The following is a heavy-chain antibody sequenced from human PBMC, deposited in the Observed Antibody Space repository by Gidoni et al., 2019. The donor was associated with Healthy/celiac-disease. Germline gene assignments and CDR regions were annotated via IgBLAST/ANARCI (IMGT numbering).Heavy chain of an antibody. CDR1: GYTFTGYY. J-gene: IGHJ5*02. D-gene: IGHD3-10*01. CDR2: INPNSGGT. V-gene: IGHV1-2*02. Sequence: QVQLVQSGAEVKKPGASVKVSCKASGYTFTGYYMHWVRQAPGQGLEWMRWINPNSGGTNYAQKFQGRVTMTRDTSISTAYMELSRLRSDDTAVYYCASTYGSGSYYIWFDPWGQGTLVTVSS. CDR3: ASTYGSGSYYIWFDP.